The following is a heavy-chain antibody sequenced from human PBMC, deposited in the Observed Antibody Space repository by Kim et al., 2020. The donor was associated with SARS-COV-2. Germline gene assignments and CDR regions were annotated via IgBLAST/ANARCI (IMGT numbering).Heavy chain of an antibody. CDR2: ISYDGITK. CDR1: GFTFSNYA. V-gene: IGHV3-30-3*01. Sequence: GGSLRLSCAASGFTFSNYAMHWVRQAPGKGLEWVAVISYDGITKYYADSVKGRFTISRDNSKSTLYLQMNSLRVEDTAVHYCARDINLGTSYGSGFDYWGQGTLVTVSS. CDR3: ARDINLGTSYGSGFDY. J-gene: IGHJ4*02. D-gene: IGHD5-18*01.